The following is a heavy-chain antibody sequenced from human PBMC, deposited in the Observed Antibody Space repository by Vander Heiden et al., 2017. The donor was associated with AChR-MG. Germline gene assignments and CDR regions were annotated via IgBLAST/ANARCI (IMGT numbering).Heavy chain of an antibody. CDR1: GGSISSYY. V-gene: IGHV4-59*01. J-gene: IGHJ4*02. Sequence: QVQLQESGPGLVKPSETLSLTCTVSGGSISSYYWTWIRQPPGKGLEWIGYIYYSGSTNYNPSLKSRVTISVDTSKNQFSLKLSSVTAADTAVYYCARGQRRFEFWGQGTLVNVS. D-gene: IGHD3-10*01. CDR3: ARGQRRFEF. CDR2: IYYSGST.